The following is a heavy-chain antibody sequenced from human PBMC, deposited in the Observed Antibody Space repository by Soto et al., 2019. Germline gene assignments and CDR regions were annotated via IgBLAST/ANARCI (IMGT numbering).Heavy chain of an antibody. V-gene: IGHV4-59*08. CDR1: GGSISSYY. CDR2: IYYSGST. J-gene: IGHJ4*02. D-gene: IGHD3-9*01. CDR3: ARQVTGYYTRYFDY. Sequence: PSETLSLTCTVSGGSISSYYWSWIRQPPGKGLEWIGYIYYSGSTNYNPSLKSRVTISVDTSKNQFSLKLSSVTAADTAVYYCARQVTGYYTRYFDYWGQGTLVTVSS.